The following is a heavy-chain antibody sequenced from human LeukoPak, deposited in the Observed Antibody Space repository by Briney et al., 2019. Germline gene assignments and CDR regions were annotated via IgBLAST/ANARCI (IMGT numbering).Heavy chain of an antibody. Sequence: SVKVSCKTSGYTFTDFGINWVRQAPGQGLEWMGGIIPIFGTANYAQKFQGRVTITADESTTTAYMELSSLRSEDTAVYYCARDIRPDYYGSGSYSLGYWGQGTLVTVSS. D-gene: IGHD3-10*01. CDR2: IIPIFGTA. CDR3: ARDIRPDYYGSGSYSLGY. J-gene: IGHJ4*02. CDR1: GYTFTDFG. V-gene: IGHV1-69*13.